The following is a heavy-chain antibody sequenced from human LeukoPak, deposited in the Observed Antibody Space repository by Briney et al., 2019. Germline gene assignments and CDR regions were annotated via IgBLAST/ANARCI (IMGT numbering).Heavy chain of an antibody. CDR2: INQGGSEK. J-gene: IGHJ4*02. CDR3: ARILRSGNSGYACDY. CDR1: GFSFSNYW. Sequence: GGPLSLSCAVSGFSFSNYWMTWFRQAPGKGLEWVANINQGGSEKNYVDSVKGRFTISRDNAKKSLYLQMNSLRAEETAVYFCARILRSGNSGYACDYWGQGALVTVSS. D-gene: IGHD5-12*01. V-gene: IGHV3-7*05.